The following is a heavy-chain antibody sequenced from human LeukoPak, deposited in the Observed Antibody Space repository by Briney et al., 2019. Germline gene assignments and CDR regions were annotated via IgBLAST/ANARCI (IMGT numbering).Heavy chain of an antibody. CDR2: ISSSSSYI. CDR3: ASHADTTVTRWFDP. V-gene: IGHV3-21*01. CDR1: GLTFSSYS. J-gene: IGHJ5*02. Sequence: GGSLRLSCVASGLTFSSYSMNWVRQAPGKGLEWVSSISSSSSYIYYADSVKGRFTISRDNAKNSLYLQMNSLRAEDTAVYYCASHADTTVTRWFDPWGQGTLVTVSS. D-gene: IGHD4-17*01.